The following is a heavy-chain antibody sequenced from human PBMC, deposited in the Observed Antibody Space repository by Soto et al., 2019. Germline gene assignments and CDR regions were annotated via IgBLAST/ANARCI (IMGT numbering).Heavy chain of an antibody. CDR2: ISSDGSDK. D-gene: IGHD3-10*01. Sequence: QVHLVEFGGGVVQPGGSLRLSCAASGFSLSTYAMHWVRQAPGKGLEWVAVISSDGSDKYYADSVKGRFTISRDNSKNTLYLQMNSLRREDTAVYYCPRAPASLSLPLREFSYGLPVWGQGNAVTVSS. J-gene: IGHJ6*02. V-gene: IGHV3-30-3*01. CDR3: PRAPASLSLPLREFSYGLPV. CDR1: GFSLSTYA.